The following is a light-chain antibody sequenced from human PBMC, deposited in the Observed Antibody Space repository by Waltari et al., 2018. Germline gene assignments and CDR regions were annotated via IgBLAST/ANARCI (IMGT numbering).Light chain of an antibody. CDR2: GAS. CDR3: QQYNNWPPWT. J-gene: IGKJ1*01. Sequence: ETELTQSPATLSVSPGERVTLSCRASQTVSSNLAWYQLKPGQVPRLLVYGASIRATGIPARFSGSGSGTQFTLTINSLQSEDFAVYYCQQYNNWPPWTFGQGTKVEIK. CDR1: QTVSSN. V-gene: IGKV3-15*01.